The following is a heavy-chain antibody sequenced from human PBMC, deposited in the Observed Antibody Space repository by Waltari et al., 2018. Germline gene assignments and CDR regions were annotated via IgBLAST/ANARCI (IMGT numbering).Heavy chain of an antibody. J-gene: IGHJ3*02. CDR3: ATGGLDALDT. CDR1: GYTLSDLS. CDR2: VDREAGET. Sequence: QVQLVQSGAEVKGPGASVKVSCKVSGYTLSDLSMHWVRQVTGKGLEWMAHVDREAGETVHAPQFQGRLTMTEDTSRDISYMELSSLRFGDTAVYYCATGGLDALDTLGQGTNVTVSS. D-gene: IGHD4-17*01. V-gene: IGHV1-24*01.